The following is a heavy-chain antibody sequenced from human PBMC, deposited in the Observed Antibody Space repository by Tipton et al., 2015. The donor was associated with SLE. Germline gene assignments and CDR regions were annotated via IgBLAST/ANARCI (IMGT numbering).Heavy chain of an antibody. CDR3: ARGPDTIQGTFQH. CDR1: GGSFSGYY. J-gene: IGHJ1*01. D-gene: IGHD3-3*01. CDR2: INHSGST. V-gene: IGHV4-34*01. Sequence: TLSLTCAVYGGSFSGYYWSWIRQPPGKGLEWIGEINHSGSTNYSPSLKSRVTISVDTSKNQFSLKLSSVTAADTAVYYCARGPDTIQGTFQHWGQGTLVTVSS.